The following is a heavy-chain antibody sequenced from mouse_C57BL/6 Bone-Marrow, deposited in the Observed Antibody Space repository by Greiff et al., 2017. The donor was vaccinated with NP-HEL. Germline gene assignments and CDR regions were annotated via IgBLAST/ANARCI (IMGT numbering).Heavy chain of an antibody. J-gene: IGHJ3*01. CDR2: IYPGDGDT. CDR1: GYAFSSSW. D-gene: IGHD4-1*01. Sequence: VQLVESGPELVKPGASVKISCKASGYAFSSSWMNWVKQRPGKGLEWIGRIYPGDGDTNYNGKFKGKATLTADKSSSTAYMQLSSLTSEDSAVYFCARELGKDAYWGQGTLVTVSA. CDR3: ARELGKDAY. V-gene: IGHV1-82*01.